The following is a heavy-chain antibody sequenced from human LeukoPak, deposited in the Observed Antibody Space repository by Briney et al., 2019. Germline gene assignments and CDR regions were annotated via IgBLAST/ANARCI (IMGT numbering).Heavy chain of an antibody. CDR1: GGSISSSGYY. J-gene: IGHJ4*02. CDR2: IYYSGST. D-gene: IGHD6-19*01. CDR3: ARKVVAGTAGLDS. V-gene: IGHV4-39*01. Sequence: SETLSLTCTVSGGSISSSGYYWGWIRQPPGKGLELVGNIYYSGSTYYNPSLKSRVTISVDTSKNQFSLDLSSVTAADTALYYCARKVVAGTAGLDSWGQGTLVTVSS.